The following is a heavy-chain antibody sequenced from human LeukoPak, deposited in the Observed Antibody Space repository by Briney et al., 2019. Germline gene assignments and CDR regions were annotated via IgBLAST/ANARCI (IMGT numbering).Heavy chain of an antibody. CDR2: MNPNSGNT. V-gene: IGHV1-8*01. CDR3: ARWGGTIAVSTIDY. D-gene: IGHD6-19*01. CDR1: GYTFTSYD. Sequence: ASVKVSCKASGYTFTSYDINWVRQATGQGLEWMGWMNPNSGNTGYAQKFQGRVTMTRNTSISTAYMELSSLRSEDTAVYYCARWGGTIAVSTIDYWGQGTLVTASS. J-gene: IGHJ4*02.